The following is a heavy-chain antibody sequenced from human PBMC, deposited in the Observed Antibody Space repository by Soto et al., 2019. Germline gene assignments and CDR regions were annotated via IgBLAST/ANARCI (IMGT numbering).Heavy chain of an antibody. CDR3: ARLQRPKTGYYCMDV. CDR2: ISYDGSNK. CDR1: GFTFSSYA. J-gene: IGHJ6*02. D-gene: IGHD6-25*01. V-gene: IGHV3-30-3*01. Sequence: PGGSLRLSCAASGFTFSSYAMHWVRQAPGKGLEWVAVISYDGSNKYYADSVKGRFTISRDNSKNTLCLQMNSLRAEDTAVYYCARLQRPKTGYYCMDVWGQGTTVTVSS.